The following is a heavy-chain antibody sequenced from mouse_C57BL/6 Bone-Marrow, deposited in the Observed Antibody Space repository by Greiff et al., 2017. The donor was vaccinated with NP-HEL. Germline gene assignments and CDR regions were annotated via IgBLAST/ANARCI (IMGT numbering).Heavy chain of an antibody. CDR3: TRLGLRPGS. J-gene: IGHJ3*01. CDR2: IYPGNSDT. D-gene: IGHD2-4*01. Sequence: VQLQQSGTVLARPGASVKMSCKTSGYTFTSYWMHWVKQRPGQGLEWIGAIYPGNSDTSYNQKFKGKAKLTAVTSARTAYMELSSLTNEDSAVYYCTRLGLRPGSWGQGTLVTVSA. CDR1: GYTFTSYW. V-gene: IGHV1-5*01.